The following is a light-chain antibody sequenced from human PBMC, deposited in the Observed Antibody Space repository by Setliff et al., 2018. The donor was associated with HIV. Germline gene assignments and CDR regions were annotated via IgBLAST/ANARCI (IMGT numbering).Light chain of an antibody. CDR3: QAYDSSLSGSYV. CDR1: SSNIGAGYD. J-gene: IGLJ1*01. V-gene: IGLV1-40*01. CDR2: GNS. Sequence: QSVLTQPPSVSGAPGQRVTISCTGSSSNIGAGYDVHWYQQLPGTAPKILIYGNSNRPSGVPDRFSGSKSGTSASLAITGLQAEDEADYYCQAYDSSLSGSYVFGTGTKGTV.